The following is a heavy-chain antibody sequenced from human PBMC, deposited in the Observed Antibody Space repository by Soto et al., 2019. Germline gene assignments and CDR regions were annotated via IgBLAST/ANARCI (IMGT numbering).Heavy chain of an antibody. CDR1: GFTFRTSI. CDR3: ARDLPIEPTVYYFDY. Sequence: PGGSLRLSCAASGFTFRTSIMSWVRQAPGKGLEWVSSIDSSSSYIYYADSLKGRFIISRDNADNSLYLQMHSLRAEDTAVYYCARDLPIEPTVYYFDYWGQGSLVTVSS. J-gene: IGHJ4*02. V-gene: IGHV3-21*01. D-gene: IGHD1-26*01. CDR2: IDSSSSYI.